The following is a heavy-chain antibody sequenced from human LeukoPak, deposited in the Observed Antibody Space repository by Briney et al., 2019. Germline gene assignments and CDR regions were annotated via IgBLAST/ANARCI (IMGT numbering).Heavy chain of an antibody. V-gene: IGHV1-18*01. CDR2: INAYNGNT. D-gene: IGHD6-13*01. CDR1: GYTFTSYI. CDR3: ARDRHIAAAVYYYYMDV. Sequence: ASVKVSCKASGYTFTSYIISWVRQAPGQGLEWMGWINAYNGNTDYAQRFQGRVTMTTDTSTSTAYMELRSLRSDDTAVYYCARDRHIAAAVYYYYMDVWGKRTPVTVSS. J-gene: IGHJ6*03.